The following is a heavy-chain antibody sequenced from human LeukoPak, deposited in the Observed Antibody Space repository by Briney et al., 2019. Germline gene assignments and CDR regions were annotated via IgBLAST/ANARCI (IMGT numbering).Heavy chain of an antibody. V-gene: IGHV4-59*01. CDR3: ARSNDLSDAFDI. J-gene: IGHJ3*02. CDR2: IYYSGST. CDR1: GGSISSYY. D-gene: IGHD1-1*01. Sequence: SETLSLTCTVSGGSISSYYWSWIRQPPGKGLEWIGYIYYSGSTNYNPSLKSRVTISVDTSKNQFSLKLSSVTAADTAVYYCARSNDLSDAFDIWGQGTMVTVSS.